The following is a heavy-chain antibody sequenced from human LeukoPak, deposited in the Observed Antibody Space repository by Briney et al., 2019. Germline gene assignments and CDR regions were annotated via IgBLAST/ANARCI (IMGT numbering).Heavy chain of an antibody. Sequence: AGGSLRLFCAASGFTFRNYWMSWVRQAPGKGLEWVANIKQDGSEKYYLDAVKGRFTISKDNAKNLLYLQMNSLRAGDTAVYYCARDTTIYYESSGYHYWGQGTLVTVSS. D-gene: IGHD3-22*01. J-gene: IGHJ4*02. CDR1: GFTFRNYW. CDR3: ARDTTIYYESSGYHY. CDR2: IKQDGSEK. V-gene: IGHV3-7*03.